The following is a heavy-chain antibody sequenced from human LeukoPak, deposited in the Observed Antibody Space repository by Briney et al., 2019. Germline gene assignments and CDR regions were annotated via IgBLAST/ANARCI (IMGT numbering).Heavy chain of an antibody. CDR1: GYTFTSYD. V-gene: IGHV1-8*01. CDR2: MNPNSGNT. CDR3: ARALSYYDFWSGYYTTLNFDY. J-gene: IGHJ4*02. D-gene: IGHD3-3*01. Sequence: GASVKVSCKASGYTFTSYDINWVRQATGQGLEWMGWMNPNSGNTGYAQKFQGRVTMTRNTSISTAYMELSSLRSEDTAVYYCARALSYYDFWSGYYTTLNFDYWGQGTLVTVSS.